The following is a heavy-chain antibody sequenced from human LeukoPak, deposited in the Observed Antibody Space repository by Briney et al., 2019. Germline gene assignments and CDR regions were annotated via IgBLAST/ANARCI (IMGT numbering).Heavy chain of an antibody. V-gene: IGHV3-30*09. CDR2: ISYDGTNK. Sequence: PGMSLRLSCAASGFTFSSYPMHWVRQAPGKGLEWVAVISYDGTNKWYADSVQGRFAISRDNSKNTLYLQMNSLRAEDTAVYYCAKGLRPGDYWGQGTLVTVSS. D-gene: IGHD7-27*01. CDR1: GFTFSSYP. CDR3: AKGLRPGDY. J-gene: IGHJ4*02.